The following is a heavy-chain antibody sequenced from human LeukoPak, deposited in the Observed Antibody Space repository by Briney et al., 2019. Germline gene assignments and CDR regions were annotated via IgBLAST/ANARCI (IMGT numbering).Heavy chain of an antibody. Sequence: GGSLRLSCAASGFTFSSYAMSWVRLAPGKGLEWVSAISGSGGSTYYADSVKGRFTISRDNSKNTLYLQMNSLRAEDTAVYYCAKDGRVYYSINWFDPWGQGTLVTVSS. CDR1: GFTFSSYA. D-gene: IGHD1-26*01. CDR2: ISGSGGST. V-gene: IGHV3-23*01. J-gene: IGHJ5*02. CDR3: AKDGRVYYSINWFDP.